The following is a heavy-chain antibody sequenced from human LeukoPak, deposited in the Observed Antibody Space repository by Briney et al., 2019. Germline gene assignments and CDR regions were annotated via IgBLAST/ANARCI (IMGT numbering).Heavy chain of an antibody. CDR3: ARDAITMVRGVIPRDWFDP. V-gene: IGHV3-21*01. Sequence: GGSLRLSCAASGFTFSSYSMTWVRQAPGKGLEWVSSISSSSSYVYYADSVKGRFTISRDNAKNSLYLQMNSLRAEDTAVYYSARDAITMVRGVIPRDWFDPWGQGTLVTVSS. CDR1: GFTFSSYS. D-gene: IGHD3-10*01. CDR2: ISSSSSYV. J-gene: IGHJ5*02.